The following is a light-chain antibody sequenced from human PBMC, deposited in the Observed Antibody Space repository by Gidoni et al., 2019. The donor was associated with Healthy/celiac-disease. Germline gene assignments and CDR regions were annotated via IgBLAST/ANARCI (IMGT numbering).Light chain of an antibody. Sequence: SYVLTHPPSVSVAPGKTAWITCGGNNIGSKSVHWYQQKPGQAPVLVIYYDSDRPSGIPERFSGSNSGNTATLTISRVEAGDEADYYCQVWDSSSDHVVFGGGTKLTVL. J-gene: IGLJ2*01. CDR1: NIGSKS. CDR3: QVWDSSSDHVV. V-gene: IGLV3-21*04. CDR2: YDS.